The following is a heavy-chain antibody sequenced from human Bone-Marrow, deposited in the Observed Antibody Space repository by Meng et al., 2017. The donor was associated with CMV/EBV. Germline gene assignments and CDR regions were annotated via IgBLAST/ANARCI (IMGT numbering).Heavy chain of an antibody. J-gene: IGHJ4*02. CDR3: AREGNYAFDY. CDR1: GYTFTSYD. V-gene: IGHV1-2*02. CDR2: INPNSGGT. Sequence: ASVKVSCKASGYTFTSYDINWVRQAPGQGLEWLGWINPNSGGTNFAQKFQGRVIMTRDTSISTAYMELSRLTSDDTAVYYCAREGNYAFDYWGQGTLVTVSS. D-gene: IGHD1-7*01.